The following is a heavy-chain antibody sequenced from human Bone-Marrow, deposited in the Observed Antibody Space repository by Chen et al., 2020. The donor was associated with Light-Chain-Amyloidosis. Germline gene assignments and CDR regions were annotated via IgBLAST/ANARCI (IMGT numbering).Heavy chain of an antibody. CDR3: ARSSSSWYEEYYYYYYYMDV. D-gene: IGHD6-13*01. Sequence: QVQLQESGPXXXXPSETLSLTCTVSGGSISSYYWSWIRQPAGKGLEWIGRIYTSGSTNYNPSLKSRVTMSVDTSKNQFSLKLSSVTAADTAVYYCARSSSSWYEEYYYYYYYMDVWGKGTTVTVSS. CDR1: GGSISSYY. CDR2: IYTSGST. J-gene: IGHJ6*03. V-gene: IGHV4-4*07.